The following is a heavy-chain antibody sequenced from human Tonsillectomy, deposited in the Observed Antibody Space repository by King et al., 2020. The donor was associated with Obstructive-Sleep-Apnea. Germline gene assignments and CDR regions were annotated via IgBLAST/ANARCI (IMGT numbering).Heavy chain of an antibody. Sequence: VQLVESGGGVVQPGTSLRLSCAASGFTFSTSSIHWFRQAPGKGLEGVAVISSDGTYKYYSDSVKGRFTISRDNSINTLYLQMSSLRSDDTATYYCARDNRQWLVDYWGQGTLVTVSA. J-gene: IGHJ4*02. CDR2: ISSDGTYK. CDR3: ARDNRQWLVDY. V-gene: IGHV3-30*04. CDR1: GFTFSTSS. D-gene: IGHD6-19*01.